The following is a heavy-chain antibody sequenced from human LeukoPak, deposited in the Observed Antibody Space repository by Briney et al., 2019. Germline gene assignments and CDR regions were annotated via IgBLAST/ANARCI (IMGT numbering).Heavy chain of an antibody. J-gene: IGHJ5*02. D-gene: IGHD1-26*01. V-gene: IGHV1-18*01. CDR1: GYTFTNYS. CDR2: ISVYNGNT. CDR3: ARGGNYFRFDP. Sequence: ASVKVSCKASGYTFTNYSISWVRQAPGQGLEWMGWISVYNGNTNYAQKLQGRVTMTTDTSTATAYMELRSLRSDDTAVYYCARGGNYFRFDPWGQGTLVTVSS.